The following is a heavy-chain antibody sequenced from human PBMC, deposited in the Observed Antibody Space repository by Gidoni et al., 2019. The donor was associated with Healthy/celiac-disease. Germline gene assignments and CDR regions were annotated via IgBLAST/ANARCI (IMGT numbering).Heavy chain of an antibody. CDR2: IYWDDDK. J-gene: IGHJ5*02. CDR3: AHIPSLRFLEWATIGFDP. V-gene: IGHV2-5*02. CDR1: GFSLTTSGVG. Sequence: QITLKESGPTLVKPTQTLTLTCTFSGFSLTTSGVGVGWIRQPPAKALEWLALIYWDDDKRYSPSLKSRLTITKDTSKNQVVLTMTNMDPVDTATYYCAHIPSLRFLEWATIGFDPWGQGTLVTVSS. D-gene: IGHD3-3*01.